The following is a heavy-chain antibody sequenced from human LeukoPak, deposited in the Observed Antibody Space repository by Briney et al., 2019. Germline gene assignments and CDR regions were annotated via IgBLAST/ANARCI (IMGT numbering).Heavy chain of an antibody. V-gene: IGHV3-7*01. CDR3: AKTWLASYYYCYYYMDV. CDR1: GFTFSSYW. CDR2: IKQDGSEK. D-gene: IGHD6-19*01. J-gene: IGHJ6*03. Sequence: GGSLRLSCAASGFTFSSYWMSWVRQAPGKGLEWVANIKQDGSEKYYVDSVKGRFTISRDNAKNSLYLQMNSLRAEDTAVYYCAKTWLASYYYCYYYMDVWGKGTTVTISS.